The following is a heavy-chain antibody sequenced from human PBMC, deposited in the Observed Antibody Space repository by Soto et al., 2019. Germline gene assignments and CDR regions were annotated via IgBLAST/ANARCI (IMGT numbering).Heavy chain of an antibody. Sequence: EVQLVETGGGLIQPGGSLRLSCAASGFTVSSNYMSWVRQAPGKGLEWVSVIYSGGSTYYADSVKGRFTISRDNSKNTLYLQMNSLRAEDTAVYYCAGSNSGGSNWFDPWGQGTLVIVAS. CDR3: AGSNSGGSNWFDP. J-gene: IGHJ5*02. D-gene: IGHD6-6*01. CDR1: GFTVSSNY. CDR2: IYSGGST. V-gene: IGHV3-53*02.